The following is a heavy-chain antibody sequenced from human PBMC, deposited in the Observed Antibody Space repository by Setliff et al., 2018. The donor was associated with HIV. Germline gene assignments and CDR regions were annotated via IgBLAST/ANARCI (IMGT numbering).Heavy chain of an antibody. D-gene: IGHD2-21*02. CDR3: ARDCGGDYSCSYYYGMDV. Sequence: ASVKVACKASGYTFSSYYIHWVRQAPGQGLEWMGVITPRTGSTTYAQRFQGRDTMTRDTSTSTVYMQLSSLRSEDTAVYYWARDCGGDYSCSYYYGMDVWGHGTTVT. J-gene: IGHJ6*02. V-gene: IGHV1-46*01. CDR1: GYTFSSYY. CDR2: ITPRTGST.